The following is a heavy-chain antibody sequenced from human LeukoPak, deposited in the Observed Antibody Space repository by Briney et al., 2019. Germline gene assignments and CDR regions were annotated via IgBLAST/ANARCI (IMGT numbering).Heavy chain of an antibody. D-gene: IGHD1-26*01. CDR3: ARRSWELFFDY. V-gene: IGHV4-34*01. J-gene: IGHJ4*02. CDR2: INHSGST. CDR1: GFTFSSYA. Sequence: GSLRLSCAASGFTFSSYAMSWVRQPPVKGLVWIGEINHSGSTNYNPSLKSRVTISVDTSKNQFSLKLSSVTAADTAVYYCARRSWELFFDYWGQGTLVTVSS.